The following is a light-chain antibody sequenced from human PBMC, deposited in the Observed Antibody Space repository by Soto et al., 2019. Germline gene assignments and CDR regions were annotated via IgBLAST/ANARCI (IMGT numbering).Light chain of an antibody. V-gene: IGKV1-5*03. J-gene: IGKJ1*01. Sequence: DIPMTQSPSPLSASVGARVTITCRASQSISSWLAWYQQKPGTAPKLLIYKASTLQTGVPSRFSVSGSGTEFTLTISSLQPDDFATYYCQRYNHNWTFGQGTKVEIK. CDR1: QSISSW. CDR3: QRYNHNWT. CDR2: KAS.